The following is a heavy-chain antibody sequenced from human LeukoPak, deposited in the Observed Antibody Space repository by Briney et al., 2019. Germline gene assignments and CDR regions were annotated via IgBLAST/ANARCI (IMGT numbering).Heavy chain of an antibody. CDR1: VGSFSGYY. CDR3: ARQWLVSPLFDY. Sequence: NPSETLSLTCAVYVGSFSGYYWSWIRQPPGKGLEWIGEINHSGSTNYNPSLKSRVTISVDTPKNQLSLKLSSMTAADTAVYYCARQWLVSPLFDYWGQGTLVTVSS. J-gene: IGHJ4*02. D-gene: IGHD6-19*01. V-gene: IGHV4-34*01. CDR2: INHSGST.